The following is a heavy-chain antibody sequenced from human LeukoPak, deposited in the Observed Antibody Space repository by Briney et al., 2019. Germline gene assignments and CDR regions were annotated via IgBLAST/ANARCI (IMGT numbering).Heavy chain of an antibody. CDR1: GFTFSSYA. D-gene: IGHD3-16*01. Sequence: PGGSLRLSCAASGFTFSSYAMHWVRQAPGKGLEWVAVISYDGSNKYYADSVKGRFTISRDNSKNTLYLQMNSLRAEDTAVYYCSRVALGELPYYFDYWGQGTLVTVSS. CDR2: ISYDGSNK. CDR3: SRVALGELPYYFDY. V-gene: IGHV3-30-3*01. J-gene: IGHJ4*02.